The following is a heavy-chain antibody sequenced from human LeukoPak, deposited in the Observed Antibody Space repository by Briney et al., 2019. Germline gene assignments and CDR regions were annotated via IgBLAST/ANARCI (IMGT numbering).Heavy chain of an antibody. J-gene: IGHJ5*02. CDR1: GFXFNSYA. V-gene: IGHV3-23*01. D-gene: IGHD3-10*01. CDR2: ISGSGGST. CDR3: AKDNSYGSGSFNWFDP. Sequence: PGGSLRLSCAASGFXFNSYAMSWVRQAPGKGLEWVSAISGSGGSTYYADSVKGRFTISRDNSKNTLYLQMNSLRAEDTAVYYCAKDNSYGSGSFNWFDPWGQGTLVTVSS.